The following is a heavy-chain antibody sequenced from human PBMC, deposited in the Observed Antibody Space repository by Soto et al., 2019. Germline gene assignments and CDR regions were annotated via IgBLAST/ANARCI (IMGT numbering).Heavy chain of an antibody. CDR3: AREAYRSDIWSTHGKYFYYGMAV. D-gene: IGHD6-19*01. V-gene: IGHV1-69*01. CDR2: IIPMLGTA. Sequence: QVQLVQSGTEVKKPGSSVKVSCKASGGTLRTYAISWVRQAPGQGLEWMGQIIPMLGTARFAQNFQGRVTFTAYESTSTAYLELSSLRSEDTAVYYCAREAYRSDIWSTHGKYFYYGMAVWGQGTRVTVS. CDR1: GGTLRTYA. J-gene: IGHJ6*02.